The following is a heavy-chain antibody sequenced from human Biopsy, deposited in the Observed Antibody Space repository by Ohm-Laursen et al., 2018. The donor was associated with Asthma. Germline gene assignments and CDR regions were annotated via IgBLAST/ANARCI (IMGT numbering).Heavy chain of an antibody. CDR1: GFTFSIYD. Sequence: SLRLSCTAFGFTFSIYDIHWVRQAPGQGLEWVAVISYDGRTTYYAGSVEGRLTISRDNAKNTLSLQMNSLSAADTAVYYCARAYSSGWTRGMDVWGQGTTVIVSS. CDR2: ISYDGRTT. J-gene: IGHJ6*02. D-gene: IGHD6-19*01. V-gene: IGHV3-30*03. CDR3: ARAYSSGWTRGMDV.